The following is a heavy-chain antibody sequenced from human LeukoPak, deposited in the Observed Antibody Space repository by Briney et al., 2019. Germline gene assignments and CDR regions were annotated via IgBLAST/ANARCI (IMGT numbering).Heavy chain of an antibody. CDR1: GGSFSGYY. J-gene: IGHJ4*02. V-gene: IGHV4-34*01. Sequence: PSETLSPTCAVYGGSFSGYYWSWIRQPPGKGLEWIGEINHSGSPNYNPPLKIRVTISVDTSKNQFSLKLSSVTAADTDVYYCARGAVAAPVDYWGQGTLVTVSS. CDR2: INHSGSP. D-gene: IGHD2-15*01. CDR3: ARGAVAAPVDY.